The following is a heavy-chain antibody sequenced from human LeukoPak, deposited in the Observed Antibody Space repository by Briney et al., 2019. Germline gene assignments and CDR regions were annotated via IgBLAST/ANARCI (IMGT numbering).Heavy chain of an antibody. CDR1: GYTFTGCY. Sequence: ASVKVSCKASGYTFTGCYMHWVRQAPGQGLEWMGWMNPNSGNTGYAQKFQGRVTMTRNTSISTAYMELSSLRSEDTAVYYCARDIVVVPAAKNRHHGMDVWGQGTTVTVSS. V-gene: IGHV1-8*02. CDR3: ARDIVVVPAAKNRHHGMDV. D-gene: IGHD2-2*01. J-gene: IGHJ6*02. CDR2: MNPNSGNT.